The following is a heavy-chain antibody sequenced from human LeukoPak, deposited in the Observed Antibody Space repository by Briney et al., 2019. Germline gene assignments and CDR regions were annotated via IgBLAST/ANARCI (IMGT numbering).Heavy chain of an antibody. V-gene: IGHV1-24*01. CDR2: FDPEDGET. D-gene: IGHD5-18*01. J-gene: IGHJ4*02. CDR3: ATAPPERGYSYGYTGAFDY. Sequence: GSVKVSFKVSGYTLTELSMHWVRQAPGKGLEWMGGFDPEDGETIYAQKFQGRVTMTEDTSTDTAYMELSSLRSEDTAVYYCATAPPERGYSYGYTGAFDYWGQGTLVTVSS. CDR1: GYTLTELS.